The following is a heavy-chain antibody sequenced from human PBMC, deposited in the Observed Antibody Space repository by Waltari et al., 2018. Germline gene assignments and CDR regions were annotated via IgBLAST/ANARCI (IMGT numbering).Heavy chain of an antibody. CDR2: INSDGLTT. CDR3: ARGSSGWTSCGYNYYGMDV. J-gene: IGHJ6*02. D-gene: IGHD6-19*01. Sequence: EVQLVESGGGLVQPGGSLRLACAASGFRLFNYWMHWIRQAPGKGLVGVSRINSDGLTTTYADSVKVRCTISRDNAKNTLYLQVNSLRAEDTAVYYCARGSSGWTSCGYNYYGMDVWGQGTTVTVSS. V-gene: IGHV3-74*03. CDR1: GFRLFNYW.